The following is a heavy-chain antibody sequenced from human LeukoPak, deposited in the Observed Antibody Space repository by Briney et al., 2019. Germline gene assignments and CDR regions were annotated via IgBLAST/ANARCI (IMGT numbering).Heavy chain of an antibody. D-gene: IGHD2-2*01. CDR2: IIPIFGTA. CDR3: ARGMGVLVPAATWFDP. V-gene: IGHV1-69*01. J-gene: IGHJ5*02. Sequence: SVKVSCKASGGTFSSYAISWVRQAPGQGLEWMGGIIPIFGTANYAQKFQGRVTITADESTSTAYMELSRLRSDDTAVYYCARGMGVLVPAATWFDPWGQGTLVTVSS. CDR1: GGTFSSYA.